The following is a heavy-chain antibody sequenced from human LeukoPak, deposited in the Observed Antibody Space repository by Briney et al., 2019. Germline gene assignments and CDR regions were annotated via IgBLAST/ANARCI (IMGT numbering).Heavy chain of an antibody. Sequence: GGSLRLSCAASGFTFSSYAMHWVRQAPGKGLEGVAVISYDGSNKYYADSVKGRFTISRDNSKNTLYLQMNSLRAEDTAVYYCARSGVVVPAAGGAYYYYYGMDVWGKGTTVTVSS. V-gene: IGHV3-30*04. CDR2: ISYDGSNK. J-gene: IGHJ6*04. D-gene: IGHD2-2*01. CDR1: GFTFSSYA. CDR3: ARSGVVVPAAGGAYYYYYGMDV.